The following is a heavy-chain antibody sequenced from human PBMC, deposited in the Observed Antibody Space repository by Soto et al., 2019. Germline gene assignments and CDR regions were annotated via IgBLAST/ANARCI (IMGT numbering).Heavy chain of an antibody. D-gene: IGHD2-2*01. CDR2: VSPYNGDT. Sequence: GASVKVSCKASGYTFTTYGINWVRQAPGQGLEWMGWVSPYNGDTSYAQMVQGRVTMTTDTSTTTAYLELRSLRSDDTAVYYCAREVGHMDVWGQGTTVTVSS. J-gene: IGHJ6*02. CDR3: AREVGHMDV. CDR1: GYTFTTYG. V-gene: IGHV1-18*04.